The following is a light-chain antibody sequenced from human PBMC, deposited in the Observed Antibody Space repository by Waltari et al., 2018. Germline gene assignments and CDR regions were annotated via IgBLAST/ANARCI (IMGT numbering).Light chain of an antibody. Sequence: EIVLTQSPGTLSLSPGERVTLSCRASQSVGRSLAWYQQKPGQAPRLLIYGASSRPTGIPDRFSGSGSGTKFSLTISRMAPDDLSVYYCQHNVHLPVTFDQGTKVEI. J-gene: IGKJ1*01. CDR2: GAS. V-gene: IGKV3-20*01. CDR3: QHNVHLPVT. CDR1: QSVGRS.